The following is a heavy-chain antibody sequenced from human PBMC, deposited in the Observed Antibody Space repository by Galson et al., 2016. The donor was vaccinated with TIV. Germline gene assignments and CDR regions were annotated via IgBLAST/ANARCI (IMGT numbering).Heavy chain of an antibody. D-gene: IGHD2-21*01. CDR3: ARDRRFCGIECYYRYCYGMDV. Sequence: SLRLSCAASGFIVNDNYMTWVRQAPGKGLEWVSVVYSGGSAYYADSVKGRFTISRDNSKNTLYLQMNSLRAEDTAVYYCARDRRFCGIECYYRYCYGMDVWGQGTTVTVSS. V-gene: IGHV3-66*02. CDR1: GFIVNDNY. J-gene: IGHJ6*02. CDR2: VYSGGSA.